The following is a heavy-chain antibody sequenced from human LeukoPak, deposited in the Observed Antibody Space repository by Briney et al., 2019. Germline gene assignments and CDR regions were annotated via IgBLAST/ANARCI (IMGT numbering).Heavy chain of an antibody. J-gene: IGHJ4*02. CDR1: GFTFSSHS. CDR3: ARGSRIMITFGGVIPSDY. D-gene: IGHD3-16*02. CDR2: ISSSSYI. Sequence: GGSLRLSCAASGFTFSSHSMNWVRQAPGKGLEWVSSISSSSYIYYADSVKGRFTISRDNAKNTLYLQMNSLRAEDTAVYYCARGSRIMITFGGVIPSDYWGQGTLVTVSS. V-gene: IGHV3-21*01.